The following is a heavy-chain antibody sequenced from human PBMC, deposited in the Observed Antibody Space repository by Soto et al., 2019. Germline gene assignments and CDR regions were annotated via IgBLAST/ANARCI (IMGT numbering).Heavy chain of an antibody. D-gene: IGHD1-26*01. CDR2: INQDGSEK. CDR3: ARDYPGGSYYDY. J-gene: IGHJ4*02. CDR1: GFTFSSYW. Sequence: EVQVVESGGGLVQPGGSLRLSCAASGFTFSSYWMSWVRQAPGKGLEWVARINQDGSEKYYVDSVNGRFTISRDNAKNSLYRQMNSLRAEDTAVYYCARDYPGGSYYDYWGQGTLVTVSS. V-gene: IGHV3-7*03.